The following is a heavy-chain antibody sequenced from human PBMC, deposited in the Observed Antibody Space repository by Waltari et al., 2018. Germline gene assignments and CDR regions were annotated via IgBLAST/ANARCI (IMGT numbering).Heavy chain of an antibody. CDR2: IYTSGST. V-gene: IGHV4-4*07. CDR3: ARSYPTYSSGWDPIDY. CDR1: GGSISSYY. J-gene: IGHJ4*02. Sequence: QVQLQESGPGLVKPSETLSLTCTVSGGSISSYYWSWIRQPAGKGLEWIGRIYTSGSTNYNPSLKSRVTMSVDTSKNQFSLKLSSVTAADTAVYYCARSYPTYSSGWDPIDYWGQGTLVTVSS. D-gene: IGHD6-19*01.